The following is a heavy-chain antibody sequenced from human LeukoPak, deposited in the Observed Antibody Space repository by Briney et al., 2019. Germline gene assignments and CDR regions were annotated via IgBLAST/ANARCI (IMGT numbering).Heavy chain of an antibody. CDR2: ISGSGGST. V-gene: IGHV3-23*01. CDR3: AKVRDLSYYDSSGYPFDY. CDR1: GFTFSSYA. Sequence: GGSLRLSCAASGFTFSSYAMSWVRQAPGKGLEGVSAISGSGGSTYYADSVKGRFTISRDNSKNTLYLQMNSLRAEDTAVYYCAKVRDLSYYDSSGYPFDYWGQGTLVTVSS. J-gene: IGHJ4*02. D-gene: IGHD3-22*01.